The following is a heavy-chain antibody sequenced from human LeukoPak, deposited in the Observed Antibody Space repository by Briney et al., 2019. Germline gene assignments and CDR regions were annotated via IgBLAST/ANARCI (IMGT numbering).Heavy chain of an antibody. V-gene: IGHV3-33*01. Sequence: PVGSLRLSCAASGFTFSNYGMHWVRQAPGKGLEWEAVIWSDGSNKYYVDSVKGRFTISRDNSKSTLYLQMNSLRAEDTALYYCARDVHGVVAGMDYWGQGTLVTVSS. CDR2: IWSDGSNK. D-gene: IGHD6-19*01. CDR3: ARDVHGVVAGMDY. CDR1: GFTFSNYG. J-gene: IGHJ4*02.